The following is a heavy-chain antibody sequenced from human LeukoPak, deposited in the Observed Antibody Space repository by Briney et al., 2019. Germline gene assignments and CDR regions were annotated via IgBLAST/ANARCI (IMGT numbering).Heavy chain of an antibody. J-gene: IGHJ4*02. CDR2: ISSSGKAI. D-gene: IGHD6-13*01. Sequence: GGSLRLSCEASGFTFSSYEMNWVRQAPGKGLEWVSYISSSGKAIYYADSTKGRFTVSRDNAKNSLYLQMNSLRAEDTAVYYCATTSIAAAVPGCFDYWGQGTLVTVFS. CDR3: ATTSIAAAVPGCFDY. CDR1: GFTFSSYE. V-gene: IGHV3-48*03.